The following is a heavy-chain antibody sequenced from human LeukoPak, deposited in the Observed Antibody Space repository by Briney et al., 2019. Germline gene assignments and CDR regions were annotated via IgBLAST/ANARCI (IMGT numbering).Heavy chain of an antibody. CDR2: ISGSGGST. V-gene: IGHV3-23*01. CDR3: AKSAYYDASGYYREYYFDY. Sequence: GGAPRLSCVSSGVSFSKHAVSWVRQAPGKGLEWVSRISGSGGSTHYADSVKGRFTISRDKTKNTLYLQMNSLRAEDTAVYYCAKSAYYDASGYYREYYFDYWGQGTLVTVSS. J-gene: IGHJ4*02. CDR1: GVSFSKHA. D-gene: IGHD3-22*01.